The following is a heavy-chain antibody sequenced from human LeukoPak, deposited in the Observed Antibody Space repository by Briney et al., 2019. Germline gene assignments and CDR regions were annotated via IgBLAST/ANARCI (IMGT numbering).Heavy chain of an antibody. CDR3: ARDHSSIAVAGSFDY. Sequence: ASVKVSCKASGGTFSSYAISWVRQAPGQGLEWMGGIIPIFGTANYAQKFQGRVTTTADESTSTAHMELSSLRSEDTAVYYCARDHSSIAVAGSFDYWGQGTLVTVSS. CDR1: GGTFSSYA. CDR2: IIPIFGTA. J-gene: IGHJ4*02. D-gene: IGHD6-19*01. V-gene: IGHV1-69*13.